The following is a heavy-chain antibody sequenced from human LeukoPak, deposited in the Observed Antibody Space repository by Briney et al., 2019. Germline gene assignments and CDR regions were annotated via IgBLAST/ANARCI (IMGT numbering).Heavy chain of an antibody. CDR3: ARGGTVTLYYYYGMDV. D-gene: IGHD4-17*01. Sequence: SETLSLTCAVSGGSISSGGYSWSWIRQPPGKGLEWIGYIYHSGSTYYNPSLKSRVTISVDRSKNQFSLKLSSATAADTAVYYCARGGTVTLYYYYGMDVWGQGTTVTVSS. CDR1: GGSISSGGYS. J-gene: IGHJ6*02. CDR2: IYHSGST. V-gene: IGHV4-30-2*01.